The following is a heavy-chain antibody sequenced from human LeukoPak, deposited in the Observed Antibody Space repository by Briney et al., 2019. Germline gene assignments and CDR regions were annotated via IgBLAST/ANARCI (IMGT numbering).Heavy chain of an antibody. Sequence: GGSLRLSCAASGFTFSSYAMNWVRQAPGKGLEWVSYITNNGTTIYYADSVKGRFTISRDNAENSLYLQMNSLRAEDTAIYYCARDQWLVYYYHGMDVWGQGTTVTVSS. CDR3: ARDQWLVYYYHGMDV. V-gene: IGHV3-48*03. D-gene: IGHD6-19*01. CDR1: GFTFSSYA. J-gene: IGHJ6*02. CDR2: ITNNGTTI.